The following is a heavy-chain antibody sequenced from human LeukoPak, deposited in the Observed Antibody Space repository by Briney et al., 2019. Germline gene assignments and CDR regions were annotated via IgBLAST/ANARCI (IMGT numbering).Heavy chain of an antibody. CDR1: GYTLTELS. Sequence: ASVKVSCKVSGYTLTELSMHWVRQAPGKGLEWMGGFEPEDGETIYAQKFQGRVTMTEDTSTDTAYMELSSLRSEDTAVYYCATDFPPIVVVVAATRHDALDIWGQGTMVTVSS. D-gene: IGHD2-15*01. CDR3: ATDFPPIVVVVAATRHDALDI. J-gene: IGHJ3*02. CDR2: FEPEDGET. V-gene: IGHV1-24*01.